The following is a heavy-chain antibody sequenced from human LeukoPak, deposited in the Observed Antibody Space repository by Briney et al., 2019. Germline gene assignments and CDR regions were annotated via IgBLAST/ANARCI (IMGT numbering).Heavy chain of an antibody. D-gene: IGHD1-1*01. CDR2: ISGSGGST. V-gene: IGHV3-23*01. CDR1: GFTFSSYA. Sequence: RTGGSLRLSCAASGFTFSSYAMSWVRQAPGKGLEWVSGISGSGGSTYYADSVKGRFTISRDNSKNTLYLQMNSLRAEDTAVYYCAKDLSYNYGATKDYWGQGTLVTVSS. J-gene: IGHJ4*02. CDR3: AKDLSYNYGATKDY.